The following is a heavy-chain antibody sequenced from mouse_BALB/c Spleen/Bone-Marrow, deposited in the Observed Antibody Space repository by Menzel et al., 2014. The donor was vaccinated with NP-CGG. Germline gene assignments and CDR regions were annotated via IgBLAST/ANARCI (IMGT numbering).Heavy chain of an antibody. Sequence: VQLQQSGGVLVKPGGSLKLSCAASGFTFSSYTMSWVRQTPEKRLEWVATISSGGSYTYYPDSVKGRFIISRDNAKNTLYLQMSSLKSEDTAMYYCTREDTNWDFDYWGQGTTLTVSS. V-gene: IGHV5-6-4*01. CDR2: ISSGGSYT. CDR3: TREDTNWDFDY. J-gene: IGHJ2*01. CDR1: GFTFSSYT. D-gene: IGHD4-1*01.